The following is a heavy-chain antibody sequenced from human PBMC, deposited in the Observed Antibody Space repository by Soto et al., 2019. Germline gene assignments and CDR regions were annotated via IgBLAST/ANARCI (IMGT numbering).Heavy chain of an antibody. Sequence: ASVKVSCKASGYTFTSYGISWVRQAPGQGLEWMGWISAYNGNTNYAQKLQGRVTMTTDTSTSTAYMELRSLRSDDTAVYYCARYAWSREEKRIDYWGQGTLVTVSS. CDR2: ISAYNGNT. D-gene: IGHD2-2*01. V-gene: IGHV1-18*01. J-gene: IGHJ4*02. CDR1: GYTFTSYG. CDR3: ARYAWSREEKRIDY.